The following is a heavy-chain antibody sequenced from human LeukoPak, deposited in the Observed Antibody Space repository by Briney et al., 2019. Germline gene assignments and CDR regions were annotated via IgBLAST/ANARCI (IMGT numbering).Heavy chain of an antibody. Sequence: SETLSLTCTVSGGSISSSSYYWGWIRQPPGKGLEWIGSIYYSGSTYYNPSLKSRVTISVDRSKNQFSLKLSSVTAADTAVYYCVRTGDDAFDIWGQGTMVTVSS. CDR2: IYYSGST. CDR1: GGSISSSSYY. D-gene: IGHD2-21*01. CDR3: VRTGDDAFDI. V-gene: IGHV4-39*07. J-gene: IGHJ3*02.